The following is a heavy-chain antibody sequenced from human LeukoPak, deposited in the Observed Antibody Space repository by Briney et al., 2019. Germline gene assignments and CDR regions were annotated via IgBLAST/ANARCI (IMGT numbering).Heavy chain of an antibody. CDR2: IDANNGDT. Sequence: ASVKVSCKASGYTSRGNYIHWLRQAPGQGLEWMGWIDANNGDTKSAQKFQGRVTMSRDTSISTAYMDLSSLSPDDAAVYYCARDPSSVTLYFFDYWGQGTLVTVSS. D-gene: IGHD4-11*01. CDR1: GYTSRGNY. CDR3: ARDPSSVTLYFFDY. J-gene: IGHJ4*02. V-gene: IGHV1-2*02.